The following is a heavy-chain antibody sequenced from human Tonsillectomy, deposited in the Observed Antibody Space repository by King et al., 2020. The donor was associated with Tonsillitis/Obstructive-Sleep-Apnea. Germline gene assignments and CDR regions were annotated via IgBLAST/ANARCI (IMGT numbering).Heavy chain of an antibody. D-gene: IGHD2-15*01. V-gene: IGHV3-49*04. J-gene: IGHJ5*02. CDR3: YRGGVVVVAATRANWFDP. CDR1: GFTFGDYA. CDR2: IRSKAYGGTT. Sequence: VQLVESGGGLVQPGRSLRLSCTASGFTFGDYAMSWVRQAPGKGLEWVGFIRSKAYGGTTEYAASVKGRFTISRDDSKSIAYLQMNSLKTEDTAVYYCYRGGVVVVAATRANWFDPWGQGTLVTVSS.